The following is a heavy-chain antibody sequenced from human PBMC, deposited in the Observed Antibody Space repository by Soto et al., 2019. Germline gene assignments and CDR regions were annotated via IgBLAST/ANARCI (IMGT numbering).Heavy chain of an antibody. Sequence: SVKVSCKASGGTFSSYAITWVRQAPGQGLEWMGGIIPIFGTANYAQKFQGRVTMTRNTSISTAYMELSSLRSEDTAVYYCARTLYGDNVDYWGQGTLVTVSS. CDR1: GGTFSSYA. CDR2: IIPIFGTA. J-gene: IGHJ4*02. CDR3: ARTLYGDNVDY. D-gene: IGHD4-17*01. V-gene: IGHV1-69*05.